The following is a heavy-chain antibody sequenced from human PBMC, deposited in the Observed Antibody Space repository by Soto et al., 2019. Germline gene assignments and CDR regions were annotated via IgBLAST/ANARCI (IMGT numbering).Heavy chain of an antibody. CDR3: AKLPSSSWYVDYFDY. J-gene: IGHJ4*02. Sequence: GGSLRLSCAASGFPVSSNYMSWVRQAPGKGLEWVSVIYSGGSTYYADSVKGRFTISRDNSKNTLYLQMNSLRAEDTAVYYCAKLPSSSWYVDYFDYWGQGTLVTVSS. D-gene: IGHD6-13*01. V-gene: IGHV3-53*01. CDR1: GFPVSSNY. CDR2: IYSGGST.